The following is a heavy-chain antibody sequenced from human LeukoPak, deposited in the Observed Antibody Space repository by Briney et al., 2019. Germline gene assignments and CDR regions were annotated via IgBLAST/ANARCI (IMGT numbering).Heavy chain of an antibody. J-gene: IGHJ4*02. V-gene: IGHV3-20*04. CDR3: ARDDYYDSSGYSENY. Sequence: GGSLRLSCAASGFTFDDYGMSWVRQAPGKGLEWVSGINWNGGSTGYADSVKGRFTISRDNAKNTLYLQMNSLRAEDTAVYYCARDDYYDSSGYSENYWGQGTLVTVSS. CDR1: GFTFDDYG. D-gene: IGHD3-22*01. CDR2: INWNGGST.